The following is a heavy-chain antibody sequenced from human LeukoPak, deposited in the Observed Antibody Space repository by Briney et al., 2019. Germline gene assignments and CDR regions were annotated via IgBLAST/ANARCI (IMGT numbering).Heavy chain of an antibody. CDR3: ATYSSSSGEFDY. CDR1: GFTFSSYA. V-gene: IGHV3-23*01. Sequence: PGGSLRLSCAASGFTFSSYAMSWVRQAPGKGLEWVSAISGSGGSTYYADSVKGRFTISRDNSKNTLYLQMNSLRAEDTAVYYCATYSSSSGEFDYWGQGTLVTVSS. CDR2: ISGSGGST. D-gene: IGHD6-6*01. J-gene: IGHJ4*02.